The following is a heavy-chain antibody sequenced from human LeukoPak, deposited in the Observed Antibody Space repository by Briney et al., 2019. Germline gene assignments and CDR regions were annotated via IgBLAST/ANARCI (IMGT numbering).Heavy chain of an antibody. CDR1: GFTFSSYA. D-gene: IGHD3-9*01. V-gene: IGHV3-64*01. CDR3: AREVWDILTGSKDAFDI. J-gene: IGHJ3*02. CDR2: ISSNGGST. Sequence: GGSLRLSCAASGFTFSSYAMHWVRQAPGKGLEYVSAISSNGGSTYYANSVKGRFTISRDNSKNTLYLQMNSLRAEDTAVYYCAREVWDILTGSKDAFDIWGQGTMVTVSS.